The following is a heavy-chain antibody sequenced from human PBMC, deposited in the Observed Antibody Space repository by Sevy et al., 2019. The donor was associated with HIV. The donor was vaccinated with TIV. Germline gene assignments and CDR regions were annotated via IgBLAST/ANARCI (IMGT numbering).Heavy chain of an antibody. CDR2: ISSSGSTI. J-gene: IGHJ4*02. CDR1: GFTFSDYY. Sequence: GWSLRLSCAASGFTFSDYYMSWIRQAPGKGLEWVSYISSSGSTIYYADSVTGRFTISRDNAKNSLYLQMNSLRAEDTAVYYCARDWDDYGDYDYWGQGTLVTVSS. CDR3: ARDWDDYGDYDY. V-gene: IGHV3-11*01. D-gene: IGHD4-17*01.